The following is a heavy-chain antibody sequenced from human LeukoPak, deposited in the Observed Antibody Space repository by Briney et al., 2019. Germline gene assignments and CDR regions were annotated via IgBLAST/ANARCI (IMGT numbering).Heavy chain of an antibody. CDR3: ATSTTAYDAFDI. CDR1: GYTFTSYD. CDR2: MNPNSGNT. D-gene: IGHD4-17*01. Sequence: ASVKVSCKASGYTFTSYDINWVRPATGQGLEWMGWMNPNSGNTGYAQKFQGRVTMTRNTSISTAYMELSSLRSEDTAVYYCATSTTAYDAFDIWGQGTMVTVSS. J-gene: IGHJ3*02. V-gene: IGHV1-8*01.